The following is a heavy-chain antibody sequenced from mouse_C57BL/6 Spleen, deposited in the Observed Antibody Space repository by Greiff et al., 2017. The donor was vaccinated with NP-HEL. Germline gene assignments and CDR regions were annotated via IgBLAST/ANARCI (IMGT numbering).Heavy chain of an antibody. V-gene: IGHV5-4*01. D-gene: IGHD2-4*01. J-gene: IGHJ3*01. CDR2: ISDGGSYT. CDR1: GFTFSSYA. Sequence: EVQLVESGGGLVKPGGSLKLSCAASGFTFSSYAMSWVRQTPEKRLEWVATISDGGSYTCYPDNVKGRFTISRDNAKNNLYLQMSHLKSEDTAMYYCARDYDYDFFAYWGQGTLVTVSA. CDR3: ARDYDYDFFAY.